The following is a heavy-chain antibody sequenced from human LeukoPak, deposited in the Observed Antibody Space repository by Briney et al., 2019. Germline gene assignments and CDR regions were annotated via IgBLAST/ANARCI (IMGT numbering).Heavy chain of an antibody. V-gene: IGHV3-21*01. J-gene: IGHJ4*02. D-gene: IGHD3-22*01. CDR1: GFTFSGYS. Sequence: PGGSLRLSCTASGFTFSGYSMNWIRQAPGKGLEWVSSFGTRSTSIYHAGSVKGRFAISRDKAKNSLYLQMNSLRAEDTAVYYCAREVSEGFDFWGQGTLVTVSS. CDR2: FGTRSTSI. CDR3: AREVSEGFDF.